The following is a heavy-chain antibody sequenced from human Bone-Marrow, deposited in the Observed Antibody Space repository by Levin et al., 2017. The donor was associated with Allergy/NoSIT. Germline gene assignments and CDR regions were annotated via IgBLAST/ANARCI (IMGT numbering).Heavy chain of an antibody. Sequence: PGGSLRHSCAASGFTVGSHYMNWVRQAPGKGLEWVSVLYAGGTTYYADSVKGRFTISRDNSKNTVYLQMNSLRAEDTALYYCARGYSSSWYVPPHYYFDFWGQGTLVTVSS. V-gene: IGHV3-66*01. CDR1: GFTVGSHY. D-gene: IGHD6-13*01. J-gene: IGHJ4*02. CDR3: ARGYSSSWYVPPHYYFDF. CDR2: LYAGGTT.